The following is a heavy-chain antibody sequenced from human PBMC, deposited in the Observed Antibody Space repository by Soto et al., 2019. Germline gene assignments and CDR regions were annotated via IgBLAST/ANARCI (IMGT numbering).Heavy chain of an antibody. V-gene: IGHV4-31*03. CDR1: GGSISSGGYY. CDR2: IYYSGST. J-gene: IGHJ5*02. D-gene: IGHD3-22*01. Sequence: QVQLQESGPGLVKPSQTLSLTCTVSGGSISSGGYYWSWIRQHPGKGLEWIGYIYYSGSTYYNPSLKSGVTISVDTSKNQFSLKLSSVTAADTAVYYCARALRTMIVERGWFDPWGQGTLVTVSS. CDR3: ARALRTMIVERGWFDP.